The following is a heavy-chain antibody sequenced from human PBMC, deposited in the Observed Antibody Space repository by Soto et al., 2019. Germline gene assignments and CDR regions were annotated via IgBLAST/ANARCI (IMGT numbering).Heavy chain of an antibody. CDR3: ARDSPPGPHFDY. V-gene: IGHV3-48*02. Sequence: EAQLVESGGGLVQPGGSLRLSCAASGFTFSSYSMNWVRQAPGKGLEWISYISSSSSSIYYADSVQGRFTISRDNANNYLYLQMNSLRDDDTAVYYCARDSPPGPHFDYWGQGTLVTASS. J-gene: IGHJ4*02. CDR1: GFTFSSYS. CDR2: ISSSSSSI.